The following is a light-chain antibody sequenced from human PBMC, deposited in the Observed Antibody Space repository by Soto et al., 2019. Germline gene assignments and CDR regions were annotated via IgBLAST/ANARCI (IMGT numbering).Light chain of an antibody. Sequence: EIVLTQSPATLSLSPGERATLSCRASQRITSTFLAWYQQKPGQAPRLLIYGASSRATGIPDRFSGSGSGTDFTRTISRLEPEDFAVYYCQQYGSSPTWTFGQGTKVDIK. V-gene: IGKV3-20*01. CDR2: GAS. CDR3: QQYGSSPTWT. J-gene: IGKJ1*01. CDR1: QRITSTF.